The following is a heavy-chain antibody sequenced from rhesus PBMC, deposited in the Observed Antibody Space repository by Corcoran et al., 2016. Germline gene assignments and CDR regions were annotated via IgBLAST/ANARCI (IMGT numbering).Heavy chain of an antibody. V-gene: IGHV3S5*01. CDR2: ISYNGGHT. CDR3: AKEVEIGGEALDY. D-gene: IGHD1-1*01. Sequence: EVQLVETGGGLVQPGGSLRLSCVGSGFTFCSYGMSWVRQAPGKGLELGTSISYNGGHTNYADSVKGRFTVTRDNPKNMFSLQMNSLRVEDTAVYYCAKEVEIGGEALDYWGQGVPVTVSS. J-gene: IGHJ4*01. CDR1: GFTFCSYG.